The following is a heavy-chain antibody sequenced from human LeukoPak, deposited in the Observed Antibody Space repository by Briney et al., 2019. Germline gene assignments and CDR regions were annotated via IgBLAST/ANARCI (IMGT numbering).Heavy chain of an antibody. V-gene: IGHV3-23*01. J-gene: IGHJ4*02. Sequence: GGSLRLSCAASGFTFSSYGMSWVRQAPGKGLEWVSAISGSGGSTYYADSVKGRFTISRDNSKNTLYLQMNSLRAEDTAVYYCAKDLDGYSGFGFDYWGQGTLVTVSS. D-gene: IGHD5-12*01. CDR3: AKDLDGYSGFGFDY. CDR2: ISGSGGST. CDR1: GFTFSSYG.